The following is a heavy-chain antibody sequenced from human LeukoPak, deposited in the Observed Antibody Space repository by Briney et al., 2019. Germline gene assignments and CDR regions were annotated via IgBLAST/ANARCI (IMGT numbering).Heavy chain of an antibody. CDR1: GFTFSSYW. CDR3: ARADVDAAVVPYFDS. Sequence: GSLRLSCAASGFTFSSYWMSWVRQAPGKGLEWIGYIYYSGSTNYNPSLKSRVTISVDTSKNQFSLKLSSVTAADTAVYYCARADVDAAVVPYFDSWGQGTLVTVSS. CDR2: IYYSGST. J-gene: IGHJ4*02. V-gene: IGHV4-59*12. D-gene: IGHD5-18*01.